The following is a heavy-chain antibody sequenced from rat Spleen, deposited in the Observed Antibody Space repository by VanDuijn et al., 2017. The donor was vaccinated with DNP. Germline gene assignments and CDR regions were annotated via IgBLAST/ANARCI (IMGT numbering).Heavy chain of an antibody. CDR3: GRLQWDYFDY. J-gene: IGHJ2*01. CDR2: ISYDGSST. D-gene: IGHD1-1*01. CDR1: GFIFSDYY. V-gene: IGHV5-29*01. Sequence: EVQLVESDGGLVQPGRSLKLSCVASGFIFSDYYMAWVRQAPTKGLEWVATISYDGSSTYYRDSVKGRFTISRDNARSTLDLQMNSLRSEDTATDYCGRLQWDYFDYWGQGVMVTVSS.